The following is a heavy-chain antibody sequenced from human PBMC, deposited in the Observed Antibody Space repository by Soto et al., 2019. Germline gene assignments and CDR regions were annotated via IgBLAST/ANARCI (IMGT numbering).Heavy chain of an antibody. CDR3: ARGHYGSGSSHDAFDI. D-gene: IGHD3-10*01. J-gene: IGHJ3*02. CDR1: GYTFTGYY. Sequence: ASVKVSCKASGYTFTGYYMHWVRQAPGQGLEWMGWINPNSGGTNYAQKFQGWVTMTRDTSISTAYMELSRLRSDDTAVYYCARGHYGSGSSHDAFDIWGQGTMVTVSS. CDR2: INPNSGGT. V-gene: IGHV1-2*04.